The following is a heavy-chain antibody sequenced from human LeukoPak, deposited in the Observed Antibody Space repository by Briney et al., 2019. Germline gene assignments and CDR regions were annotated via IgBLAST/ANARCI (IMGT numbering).Heavy chain of an antibody. Sequence: GGSLRLSCAASGFTFSSYSMNWVRQAPGKGLELVSYISSSSSTIYYADSVKGRFTISRDNAKNSLYLQMNSLRAEDTAVYYCARDGLEMARAHYYYYYMDVWGKGTTVTVSS. J-gene: IGHJ6*03. D-gene: IGHD5-24*01. CDR2: ISSSSSTI. CDR1: GFTFSSYS. V-gene: IGHV3-48*01. CDR3: ARDGLEMARAHYYYYYMDV.